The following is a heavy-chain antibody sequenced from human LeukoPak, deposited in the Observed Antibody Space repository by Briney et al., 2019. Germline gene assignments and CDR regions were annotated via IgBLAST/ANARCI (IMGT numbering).Heavy chain of an antibody. D-gene: IGHD3-22*01. J-gene: IGHJ4*02. Sequence: GRSLRLSCAASGFTFSSYGMHWVRQAPGKGLEWVAVISYDGSNKYYADSVKGRFTISRDNSKNTLYLQMNSLRAEDTAVYYCAAADSSGYSYYWGQGTLVTVSS. V-gene: IGHV3-30*03. CDR2: ISYDGSNK. CDR1: GFTFSSYG. CDR3: AAADSSGYSYY.